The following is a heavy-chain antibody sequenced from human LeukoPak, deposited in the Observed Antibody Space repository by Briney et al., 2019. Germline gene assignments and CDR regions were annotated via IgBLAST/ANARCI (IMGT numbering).Heavy chain of an antibody. CDR2: INSDGINT. J-gene: IGHJ5*02. CDR1: GFTFSNYW. D-gene: IGHD3-22*01. Sequence: GGSLRLSCAASGFTFSNYWMHWVRQAPGKVLVWVSRINSDGINTGYADSVKGRFTISRDNAKNTLNLQMNSLRAEDTAVYYCARDLGQYYDTSDNWFDPWGQGTLVTVSS. CDR3: ARDLGQYYDTSDNWFDP. V-gene: IGHV3-74*01.